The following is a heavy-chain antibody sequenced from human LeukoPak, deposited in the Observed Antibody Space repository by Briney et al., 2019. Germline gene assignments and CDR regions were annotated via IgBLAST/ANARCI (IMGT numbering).Heavy chain of an antibody. CDR2: IKSKTDDGTT. J-gene: IGHJ4*02. V-gene: IGHV3-15*01. D-gene: IGHD3-22*01. Sequence: PGGSLRLSCAASGLTFSNAWMTWVRQAPGKGLEWVGHIKSKTDDGTTDYAAPVKGRFTISRDDSKTTLYLQMNSLKTEDTAIDYCTTGQGYYYDGSGPIDYWGQGTLVTVSS. CDR1: GLTFSNAW. CDR3: TTGQGYYYDGSGPIDY.